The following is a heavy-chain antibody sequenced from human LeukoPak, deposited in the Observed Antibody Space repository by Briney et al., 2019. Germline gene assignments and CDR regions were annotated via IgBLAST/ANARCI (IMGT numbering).Heavy chain of an antibody. D-gene: IGHD4-17*01. CDR1: GFTFSSYA. CDR2: ISGSGGST. Sequence: GGSLRLSCAASGFTFSSYAMSWVRQAPGKGLEWVSAISGSGGSTYYADSVKGRFTISRDNSKNTLYLQVNSLRAEDTAVYYCAKGPYGDYSGLFDYWGQGTLVTVSS. J-gene: IGHJ4*02. CDR3: AKGPYGDYSGLFDY. V-gene: IGHV3-23*01.